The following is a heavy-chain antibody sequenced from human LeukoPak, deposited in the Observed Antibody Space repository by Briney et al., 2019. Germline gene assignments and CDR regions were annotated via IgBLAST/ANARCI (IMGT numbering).Heavy chain of an antibody. CDR1: GFTFSSYS. D-gene: IGHD3-22*01. CDR3: ARAGYGYYYDSSGRSPADY. J-gene: IGHJ4*02. V-gene: IGHV3-21*01. CDR2: ISSSSSYI. Sequence: GGALRLSCAASGFTFSSYSMNWVRQALGKGLEWVSSISSSSSYIYYADSVKGRFTISRDNAKNSLYLQMNSLRAEDTAVYYCARAGYGYYYDSSGRSPADYWGQGTLVTVSS.